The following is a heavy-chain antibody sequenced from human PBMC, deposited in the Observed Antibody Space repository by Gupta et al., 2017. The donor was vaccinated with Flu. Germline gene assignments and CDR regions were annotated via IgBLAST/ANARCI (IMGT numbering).Heavy chain of an antibody. Sequence: SNAIRWVRQAPGQRLEWMGWINTDKGNKKYAQKVQGRVTIIRDKSESTVYLELSSLTYEDTAIYYCARRLGSTRWDDVFDIWGQGTTVTVSS. CDR1: SNA. D-gene: IGHD2-2*01. CDR3: ARRLGSTRWDDVFDI. CDR2: INTDKGNK. V-gene: IGHV1-3*04. J-gene: IGHJ3*02.